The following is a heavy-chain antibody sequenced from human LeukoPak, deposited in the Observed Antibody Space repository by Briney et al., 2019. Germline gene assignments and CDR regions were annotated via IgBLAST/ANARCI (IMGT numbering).Heavy chain of an antibody. V-gene: IGHV3-21*01. CDR2: ISTSSTYI. J-gene: IGHJ4*02. CDR1: GFTFSSYS. Sequence: GGSLRLSCAASGFTFSSYSMNWVRRAPGKGLEWVSSISTSSTYIYYADSVKGRFTISRDNAKNSLYLQMNSLRAEDTAVYYCARDPPFIIGTTFFGYWGQGTLVTVSS. CDR3: ARDPPFIIGTTFFGY. D-gene: IGHD1-20*01.